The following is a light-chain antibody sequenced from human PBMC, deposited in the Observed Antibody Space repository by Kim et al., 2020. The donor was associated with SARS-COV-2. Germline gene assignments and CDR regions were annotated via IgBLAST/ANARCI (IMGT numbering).Light chain of an antibody. CDR2: RNN. Sequence: GPRVTMSCSGSSSNIVSNYVYWYQQLPGTAPKRLIYRNNQRPSGVPDRFSGSKSGASASLAISGLRSEDEADYYCAAWDDSLSGWVFGGGTKLTVL. J-gene: IGLJ3*02. CDR1: SSNIVSNY. CDR3: AAWDDSLSGWV. V-gene: IGLV1-47*01.